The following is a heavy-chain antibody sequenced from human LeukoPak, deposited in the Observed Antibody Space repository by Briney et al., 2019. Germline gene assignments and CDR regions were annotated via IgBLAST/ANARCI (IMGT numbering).Heavy chain of an antibody. CDR2: ISDYNGNT. J-gene: IGHJ4*02. CDR1: VYTFTSYV. V-gene: IGHV1-18*01. Sequence: SVKVSCKPSVYTFTSYVISCVGQAAGQQLEGMVGISDYNGNTNYAQTLQCRVTMTTDTSTSTAYMQLRSVRSEDTAMYYCARGNDYDLWSGYYFDWGQGTLVTVSS. D-gene: IGHD3-3*01. CDR3: ARGNDYDLWSGYYFD.